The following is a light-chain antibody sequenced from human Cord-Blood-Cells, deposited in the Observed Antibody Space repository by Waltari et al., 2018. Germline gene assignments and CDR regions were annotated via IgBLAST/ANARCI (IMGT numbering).Light chain of an antibody. J-gene: IGKJ5*01. V-gene: IGKV1-39*01. CDR2: AAS. CDR3: QQSYSTIT. Sequence: DIQMTQSPSSLSASVGDRVTITCRASQSISSYLNWYQQKPGKAPKLLIYAASSLQSGGPSRFSGSGSGTDFTLTISSLQPEDFATYSCQQSYSTITFGQGTRMEIK. CDR1: QSISSY.